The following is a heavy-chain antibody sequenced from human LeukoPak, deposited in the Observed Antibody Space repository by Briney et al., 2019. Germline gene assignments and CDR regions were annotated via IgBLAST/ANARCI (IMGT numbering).Heavy chain of an antibody. CDR1: GFTFSSYG. J-gene: IGHJ4*02. Sequence: GGSLRLSCAASGFTFSSYGMSWVRQAPGKGLEWVSTISGGSGGSTYYPDSVKGRFTISRDNSKNTLYLQMNSLRVEDMAVYYCAKDLKSSTSWFDYWGQGTLVTVSS. D-gene: IGHD2-2*01. CDR2: ISGGSGGST. CDR3: AKDLKSSTSWFDY. V-gene: IGHV3-23*01.